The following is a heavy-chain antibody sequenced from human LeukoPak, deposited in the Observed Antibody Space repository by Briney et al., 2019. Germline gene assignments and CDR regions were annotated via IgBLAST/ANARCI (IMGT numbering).Heavy chain of an antibody. D-gene: IGHD3-10*01. CDR3: ARHAYYYGSGSYYPAYYYYYYMDV. J-gene: IGHJ6*03. V-gene: IGHV4-59*08. CDR1: GGSISSYY. Sequence: SETLSLTCTVSGGSISSYYWSWIRQPPGKGLEWIGYIYYSGSTNYNPSLKSRVTISVDTSKNQFSLKLSSVTAADTAVYYCARHAYYYGSGSYYPAYYYYYYMDVWGKGTTVTISS. CDR2: IYYSGST.